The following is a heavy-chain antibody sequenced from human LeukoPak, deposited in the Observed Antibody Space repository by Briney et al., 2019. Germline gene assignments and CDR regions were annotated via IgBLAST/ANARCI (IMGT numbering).Heavy chain of an antibody. CDR3: ARGQSTYRGGDCYLYYFDY. J-gene: IGHJ4*02. Sequence: ASVKVSCKASGYTLTDYYMHWVRQAPGQGLEWMGWINPNNDGTNYAQKFQGRVTLTSDTSISTSYMELSRLRSDDTAVCYCARGQSTYRGGDCYLYYFDYWGQGTLVTVSS. CDR2: INPNNDGT. CDR1: GYTLTDYY. V-gene: IGHV1-2*02. D-gene: IGHD2-21*02.